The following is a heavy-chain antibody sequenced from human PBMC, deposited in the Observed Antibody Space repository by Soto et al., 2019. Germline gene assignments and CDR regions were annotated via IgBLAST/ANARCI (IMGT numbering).Heavy chain of an antibody. CDR3: ARRISWYYFDS. CDR2: IFPDDSDI. J-gene: IGHJ4*02. V-gene: IGHV5-51*01. D-gene: IGHD1-1*01. Sequence: GESLKISCEASGYSFNRYWIGWVRQMPGQGLEWMGVIFPDDSDIRHSPAFRGQVTISADKSINTVYLQYTGLKASDTATYYCARRISWYYFDSWGQGTPVTVSS. CDR1: GYSFNRYW.